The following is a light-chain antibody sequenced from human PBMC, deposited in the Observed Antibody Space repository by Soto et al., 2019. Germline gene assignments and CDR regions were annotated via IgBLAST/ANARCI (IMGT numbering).Light chain of an antibody. J-gene: IGLJ2*01. CDR2: DVS. CDR1: SSDVGNYNY. CDR3: YSYAGSYTV. V-gene: IGLV2-11*01. Sequence: QSALTQPRSVSESPGQSVTISCTGTSSDVGNYNYVSWYQQHPGKAPKLMIYDVSKPPSGVPDRFSGSKSGNTASLIISGLQAEDEADYYCYSYAGSYTVFGGGTKLTVL.